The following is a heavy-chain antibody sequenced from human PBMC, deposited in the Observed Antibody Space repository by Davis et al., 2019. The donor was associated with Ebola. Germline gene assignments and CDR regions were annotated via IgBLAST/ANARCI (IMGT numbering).Heavy chain of an antibody. CDR3: ARLPAVAYYGMDV. J-gene: IGHJ6*04. D-gene: IGHD6-19*01. Sequence: GGSLRLSCAASGFTFSTYSMSWVRQAPGKGLEWVSSISRDSDYIYYADSAKGRFTISRDNAKNSLYLQMNSLRAEDTAVYYCARLPAVAYYGMDVWGKGTTVTVSS. V-gene: IGHV3-21*01. CDR1: GFTFSTYS. CDR2: ISRDSDYI.